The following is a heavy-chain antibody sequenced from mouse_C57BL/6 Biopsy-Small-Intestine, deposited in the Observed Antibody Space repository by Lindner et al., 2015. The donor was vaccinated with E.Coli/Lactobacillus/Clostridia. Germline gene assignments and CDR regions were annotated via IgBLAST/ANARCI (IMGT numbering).Heavy chain of an antibody. CDR3: ARGGGPLYLMDY. CDR2: IDPEDGET. D-gene: IGHD1-1*02. J-gene: IGHJ4*01. CDR1: GFNIKDSL. Sequence: VQLQESGAELVRPGASVKLSCTASGFNIKDSLIHWVKQRPEQGLEWIGWIDPEDGETKYAPKFQDKATIAADTSSNTAYLHLSSLTSEDTAIYYCARGGGPLYLMDYWGQGTSVTVSS. V-gene: IGHV14-2*01.